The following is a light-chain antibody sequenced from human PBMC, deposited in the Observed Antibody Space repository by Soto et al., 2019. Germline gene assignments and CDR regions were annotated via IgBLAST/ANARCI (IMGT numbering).Light chain of an antibody. CDR2: GAS. V-gene: IGKV3-15*01. J-gene: IGKJ1*01. Sequence: EIVMTQSPATLSVSPGERATLSCGASQSVSRSLAWYQQKPGQAPRLLIFGASIRDTGIPARFSGSGSGTEFTLTISSLQSEDFALYYCQQYNNWPRTFGQGSKVEIK. CDR1: QSVSRS. CDR3: QQYNNWPRT.